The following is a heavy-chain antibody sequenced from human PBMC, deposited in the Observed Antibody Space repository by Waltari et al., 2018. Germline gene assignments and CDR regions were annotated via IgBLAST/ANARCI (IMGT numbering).Heavy chain of an antibody. CDR2: MNPNSGNT. Sequence: QVQLVQSGAEVKKPGASVKVSCKASGYTFTSYDINWVRQATGQGLEWMGWMNPNSGNTGYAQKFQGRVTITRNTSISTAYMELSSLRSEDTAVYYCATDRGDSSGWSGAFDIWGQGTMVTVSS. D-gene: IGHD6-19*01. J-gene: IGHJ3*02. V-gene: IGHV1-8*03. CDR1: GYTFTSYD. CDR3: ATDRGDSSGWSGAFDI.